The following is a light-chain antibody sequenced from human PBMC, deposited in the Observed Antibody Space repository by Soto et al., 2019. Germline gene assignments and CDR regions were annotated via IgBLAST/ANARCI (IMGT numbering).Light chain of an antibody. V-gene: IGKV3-11*01. Sequence: EIEMTQSQATLCVSPGEGATLSCSANQSVRSNLAWYQQKPGQAPRLLIYADSNRATGIPARFSGSGSGTDFTLTISSLEPEDFAVYYCQQRSNWPPITFGQGTRLEIK. CDR1: QSVRSN. J-gene: IGKJ5*01. CDR2: ADS. CDR3: QQRSNWPPIT.